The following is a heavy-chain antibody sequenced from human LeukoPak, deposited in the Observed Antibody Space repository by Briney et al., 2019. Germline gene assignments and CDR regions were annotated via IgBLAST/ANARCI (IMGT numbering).Heavy chain of an antibody. CDR2: INPNSGGT. D-gene: IGHD2-21*01. J-gene: IGHJ4*02. Sequence: ASVKVSCKASGYTFTGYYMHWVRQAPGQGLEWMGWINPNSGGTNYAQKFQGRVTMTRDTSISTAYMELSRLRSDDTAVYYCASVGDFDCGGDCYRDYWGQGTLVTVSS. V-gene: IGHV1-2*02. CDR3: ASVGDFDCGGDCYRDY. CDR1: GYTFTGYY.